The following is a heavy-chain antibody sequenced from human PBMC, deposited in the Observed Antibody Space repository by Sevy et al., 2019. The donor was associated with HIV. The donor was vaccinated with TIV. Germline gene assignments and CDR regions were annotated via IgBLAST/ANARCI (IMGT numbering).Heavy chain of an antibody. J-gene: IGHJ4*02. Sequence: SETLSLTCTVSGGSISSSSYYWGWIRQPPGKGLEWIGSIYYSGSTYYNPSLKSRVTISVDTSKNQFSLKLSSVTAADTAVYYCARLDYYGSGRPIDYWGQGTLVTVSS. CDR3: ARLDYYGSGRPIDY. CDR2: IYYSGST. CDR1: GGSISSSSYY. D-gene: IGHD3-10*01. V-gene: IGHV4-39*01.